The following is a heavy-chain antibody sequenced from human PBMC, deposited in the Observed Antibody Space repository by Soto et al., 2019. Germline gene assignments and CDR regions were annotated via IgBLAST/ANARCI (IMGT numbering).Heavy chain of an antibody. CDR3: ATEFPYYVSSDSYLDY. D-gene: IGHD3-16*01. J-gene: IGHJ4*02. Sequence: SPTFSLTWAMSSSRRYDNSAALKWINKSASRGFEWLGRTYYRYRWYNDYAVSVKSRITVTPDTSKNQFSLHLNSVTSEDTAVYYSATEFPYYVSSDSYLDYWGQGALVTGSS. V-gene: IGHV6-1*01. CDR1: SSRRYDNSAA. CDR2: TYYRYRWYN.